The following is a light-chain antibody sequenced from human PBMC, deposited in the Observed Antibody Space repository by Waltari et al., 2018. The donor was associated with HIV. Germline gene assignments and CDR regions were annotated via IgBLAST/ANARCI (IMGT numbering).Light chain of an antibody. CDR2: AAS. J-gene: IGKJ2*01. CDR1: QNIGDF. Sequence: IQMTQSPSSLSASVGDRITIDCRSSQNIGDFLNWYQQKSGSAPKVLIYAASNLQCGVPSRFRGSGSGTYFTLTITGLQPEDFATYFCQQTYKSPSTFGRGTKLEMK. V-gene: IGKV1-39*01. CDR3: QQTYKSPST.